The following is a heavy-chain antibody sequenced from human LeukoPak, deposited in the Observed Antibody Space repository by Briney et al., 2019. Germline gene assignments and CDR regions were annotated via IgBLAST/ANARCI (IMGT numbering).Heavy chain of an antibody. CDR1: GYTFTSYG. Sequence: GASVKVSCKASGYTFTSYGISWVRQAPGQGLEWMGWISAYSGDTNYAQKLQDRVTMTTDTSTRTAYMDLRTLRSDATAVYYCASNTVSDSSGYAYWGQGTLVTVSS. CDR3: ASNTVSDSSGYAY. D-gene: IGHD3-22*01. V-gene: IGHV1-18*01. CDR2: ISAYSGDT. J-gene: IGHJ4*02.